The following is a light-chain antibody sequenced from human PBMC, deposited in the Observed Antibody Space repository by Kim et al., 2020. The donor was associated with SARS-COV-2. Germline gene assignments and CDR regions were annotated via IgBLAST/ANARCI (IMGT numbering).Light chain of an antibody. V-gene: IGKV1-27*01. CDR1: QGISNY. CDR3: QKYDRAPRT. J-gene: IGKJ1*01. Sequence: DIQMTQSPSSLSASAGDRVTITCRASQGISNYLAWYQQKPGKVPKLLVYAASALQSGVSSRFSGSGSGTDFTLTISSLQPEDVATYYCQKYDRAPRTFGQGTKVDIK. CDR2: AAS.